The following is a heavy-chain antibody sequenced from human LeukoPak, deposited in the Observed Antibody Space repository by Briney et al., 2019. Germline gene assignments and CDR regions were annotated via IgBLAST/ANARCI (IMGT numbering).Heavy chain of an antibody. CDR3: ARDVKSYFWSGYYYYYGMDV. CDR1: GGSISSGGYY. J-gene: IGHJ6*02. CDR2: IYYSGST. V-gene: IGHV4-31*03. D-gene: IGHD3-3*01. Sequence: PSETLSLTCTVSGGSISSGGYYWSWIRQHPGKGLEWIGYIYYSGSTYYNPSLKSRVTISVDTSKNQFSLKLSSVTAADTAVYYCARDVKSYFWSGYYYYYGMDVWGQGTRVTVSS.